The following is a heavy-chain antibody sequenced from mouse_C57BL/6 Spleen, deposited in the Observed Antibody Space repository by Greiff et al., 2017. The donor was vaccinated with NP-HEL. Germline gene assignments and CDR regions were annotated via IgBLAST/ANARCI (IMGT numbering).Heavy chain of an antibody. Sequence: EVQRVESGGGLVKPGGSLKLSCAASGFTFSSYAMSWVRQTPEKRLEWVATISDGGSYTYYPDNVKGRFTISRDNAKNNLYLQMSHLKSEDTAMYYCARGGSNYVGAMDYWGQGTSVTVSS. CDR3: ARGGSNYVGAMDY. CDR2: ISDGGSYT. V-gene: IGHV5-4*01. J-gene: IGHJ4*01. D-gene: IGHD2-5*01. CDR1: GFTFSSYA.